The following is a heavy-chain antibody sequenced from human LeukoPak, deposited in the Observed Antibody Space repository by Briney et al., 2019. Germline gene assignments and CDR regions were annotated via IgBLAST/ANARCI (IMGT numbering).Heavy chain of an antibody. J-gene: IGHJ4*02. CDR3: AKDRYGAGSYFDY. Sequence: GGSLRLSCAASGFTFSSYSMNWVRQAPGKGLGWVSSISSSSSYIYYADSVKGRFTISRDNAKNSLYLQMNSLRAEDTAVYYCAKDRYGAGSYFDYWGQGTLVTVSS. CDR1: GFTFSSYS. D-gene: IGHD3-10*01. CDR2: ISSSSSYI. V-gene: IGHV3-21*01.